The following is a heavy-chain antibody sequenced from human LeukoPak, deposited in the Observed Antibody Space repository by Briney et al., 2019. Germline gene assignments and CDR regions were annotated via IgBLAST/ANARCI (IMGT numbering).Heavy chain of an antibody. CDR3: ARAEKAVTGTLDS. V-gene: IGHV4-59*01. CDR1: GDSISNYY. J-gene: IGHJ4*02. Sequence: SGTLSLTCTVSGDSISNYYWSWIRPSPGKELEWIWYMYNRGSTIYNPSPKSRVTISTDTSKNQFSLRLTSVTAADTAVYYCARAEKAVTGTLDSWGQGTLITVSS. CDR2: MYNRGST. D-gene: IGHD6-19*01.